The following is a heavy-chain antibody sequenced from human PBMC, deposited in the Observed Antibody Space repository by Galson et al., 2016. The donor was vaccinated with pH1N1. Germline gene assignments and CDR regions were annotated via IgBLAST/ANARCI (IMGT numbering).Heavy chain of an antibody. CDR3: ARQPNTMTTIDF. D-gene: IGHD3-3*01. V-gene: IGHV5-51*01. CDR1: GYSFTSYW. J-gene: IGHJ4*02. Sequence: QSGAEVKKPGESLKISCEASGYSFTSYWIGWVRQMPGKGLEWMGIIFPGDSDTRYSPAFQGPVTISADKSNNTAYLPWTSPKASDTAMYFCARQPNTMTTIDFWGQGTLVTVSS. CDR2: IFPGDSDT.